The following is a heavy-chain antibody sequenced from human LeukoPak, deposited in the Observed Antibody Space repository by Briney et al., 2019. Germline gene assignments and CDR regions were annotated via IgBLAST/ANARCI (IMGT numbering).Heavy chain of an antibody. J-gene: IGHJ2*01. Sequence: ASVKVSYKASGYTFTSYGISWVRQAPGQGLEWMGWISAYNGNTNYAQKLQGRVTMTTDTSTSTAYMELRSLRSDDTAVYYCARDLLTTVDWYFDLWGRGTLVTVSS. D-gene: IGHD4-23*01. V-gene: IGHV1-18*01. CDR3: ARDLLTTVDWYFDL. CDR1: GYTFTSYG. CDR2: ISAYNGNT.